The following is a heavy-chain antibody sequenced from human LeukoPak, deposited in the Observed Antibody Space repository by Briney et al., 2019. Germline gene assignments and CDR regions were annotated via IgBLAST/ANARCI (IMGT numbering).Heavy chain of an antibody. D-gene: IGHD3-9*01. CDR2: IYFRGNT. J-gene: IGHJ6*02. Sequence: SETLSLTCTVSGGSVRSGNYFWRWIRQSPGKGLEWIGYIYFRGNTKYSPALESRVTISEDPSKNQFSLRLTSLTAADTAVYYCARVDWWFDIMTGWPAITNNGMDVWGQGTTVIVSS. CDR3: ARVDWWFDIMTGWPAITNNGMDV. CDR1: GGSVRSGNYF. V-gene: IGHV4-61*01.